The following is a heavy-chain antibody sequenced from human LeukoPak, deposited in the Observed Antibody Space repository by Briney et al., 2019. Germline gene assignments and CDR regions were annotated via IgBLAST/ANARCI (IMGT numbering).Heavy chain of an antibody. D-gene: IGHD5-18*01. J-gene: IGHJ4*02. CDR3: ARKTVDTAMVLDY. V-gene: IGHV4-59*01. CDR1: GGSISSYY. Sequence: PSETLSLTCTVSGGSISSYYWSWIRQPPGKGLEWIGYIYYSGSTNYNPSLKSRVTISVDTSKNQFSLKLSSVTAADTAVYYCARKTVDTAMVLDYWGQGTLVTVSS. CDR2: IYYSGST.